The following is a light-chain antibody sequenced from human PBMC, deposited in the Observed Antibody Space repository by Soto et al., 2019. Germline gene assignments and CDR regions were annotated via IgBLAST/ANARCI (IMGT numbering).Light chain of an antibody. CDR1: QSVSSN. CDR2: GAS. CDR3: QQYNNWPPWT. Sequence: EIVMTQSPATLSVSPGERATLSCRSSQSVSSNLAWYQQMPGQAPRLLIYGASTRATGIPARFSGRGSGTEFTLTISSLQSEDFAVYYCQQYNNWPPWTFGQGTKVDIK. V-gene: IGKV3-15*01. J-gene: IGKJ1*01.